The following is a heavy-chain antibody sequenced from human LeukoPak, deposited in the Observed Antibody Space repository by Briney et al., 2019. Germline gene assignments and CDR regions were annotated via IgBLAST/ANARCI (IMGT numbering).Heavy chain of an antibody. J-gene: IGHJ3*02. D-gene: IGHD3-10*01. Sequence: SQTLSLTYTISGDSVSSNSAAWNWIRQSPSRGLEWLGRTYYRSKWYNDYAVSVKSRITINPDTSKNQFSLQLNSVTPEDTAVYYCGFQAGDAFDIWGQGTMVTVSS. CDR2: TYYRSKWYN. CDR1: GDSVSSNSAA. V-gene: IGHV6-1*01. CDR3: GFQAGDAFDI.